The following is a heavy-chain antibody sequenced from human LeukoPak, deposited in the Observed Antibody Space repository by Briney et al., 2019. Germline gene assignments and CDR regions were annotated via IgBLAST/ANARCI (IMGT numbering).Heavy chain of an antibody. CDR2: IKGDESEI. CDR3: GRSILTHSSCTTDV. CDR1: GFTFSASW. D-gene: IGHD3-9*01. J-gene: IGHJ6*02. Sequence: GGSLRLSCVASGFTFSASWMTWVRKAPGKGLNWVANIKGDESEIYQLGSLRGRFTVSRENARTSPYLQIPSLSAEASPVYTLGRSILTHSSCTTDVCGQGTTVTVSS. V-gene: IGHV3-7*01.